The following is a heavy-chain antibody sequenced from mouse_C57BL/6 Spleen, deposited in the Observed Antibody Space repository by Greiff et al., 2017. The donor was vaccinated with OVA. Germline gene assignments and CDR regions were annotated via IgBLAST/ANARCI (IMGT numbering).Heavy chain of an antibody. Sequence: QVQLQQSGPELVKPGASVKISCKASGYAFSSSWMNWVKQRPGKGLEWIGRIYPGDGGTNYNEQFKGKATLTADKSSSTVYMQLSSLTSEDSAVYVCSRVYSSSWYFDVWGTGTTVTVSS. CDR3: SRVYSSSWYFDV. D-gene: IGHD1-1*01. CDR1: GYAFSSSW. V-gene: IGHV1-82*01. CDR2: IYPGDGGT. J-gene: IGHJ1*03.